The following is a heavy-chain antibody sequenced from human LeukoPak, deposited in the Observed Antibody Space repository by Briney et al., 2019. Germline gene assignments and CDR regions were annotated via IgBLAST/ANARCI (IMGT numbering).Heavy chain of an antibody. D-gene: IGHD3-22*01. CDR2: IYYSGST. J-gene: IGHJ4*02. Sequence: PSETLSLTCTVSGGSISSGDYYWSWIRQPPGKSLEWIGYIYYSGSTYYNPSLKSRVTISVDTSKNQFSLKLSSVTAADTAVYYCARVGSSGFVYYFDYWGQGTLVTVSS. V-gene: IGHV4-30-4*01. CDR1: GGSISSGDYY. CDR3: ARVGSSGFVYYFDY.